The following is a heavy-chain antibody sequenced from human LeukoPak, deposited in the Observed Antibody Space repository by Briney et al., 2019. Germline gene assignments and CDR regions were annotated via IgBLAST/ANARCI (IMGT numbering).Heavy chain of an antibody. J-gene: IGHJ4*02. CDR2: ISGGGSIT. CDR1: GFTFSIYA. V-gene: IGHV3-23*01. CDR3: AKYYDSSASYDY. Sequence: PGGSLRLSCAASGFTFSIYATSWVRQAPGKGLEWVSAISGGGSITYYADSVKDRFTISRNNSKNTLYLQMNSRRAEDTAIYYCAKYYDSSASYDYWGQGTLVTVSS. D-gene: IGHD3-22*01.